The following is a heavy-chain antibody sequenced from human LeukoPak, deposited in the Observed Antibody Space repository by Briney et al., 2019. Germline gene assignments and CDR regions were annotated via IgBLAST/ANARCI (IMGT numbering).Heavy chain of an antibody. D-gene: IGHD4-17*01. CDR3: ARTVPNTVTTLSY. CDR2: INPNSGGT. V-gene: IGHV1-2*02. Sequence: ASVKVSCKASGYTFTGYYLHWVRQAPGQGLEWLGWINPNSGGTNYAQKFQGRVTMTRDTSISTAYMELSGLRSDGTAVYYCARTVPNTVTTLSYWGQGTLVTVSS. J-gene: IGHJ4*02. CDR1: GYTFTGYY.